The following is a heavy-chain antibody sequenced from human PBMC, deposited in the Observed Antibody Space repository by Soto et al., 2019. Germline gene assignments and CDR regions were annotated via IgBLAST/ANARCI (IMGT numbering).Heavy chain of an antibody. CDR3: AKAVAGTKLYGMDV. CDR1: GGSFSGYY. CDR2: INHSGST. V-gene: IGHV4-34*01. Sequence: SETLSLTCAVYGGSFSGYYWSWIRQPPGKGLEWIGEINHSGSTNYNPSLKSRVTISVDTSKNQFSLKLSSVTAADTAVYYCAKAVAGTKLYGMDVWGQGTTVTV. D-gene: IGHD6-19*01. J-gene: IGHJ6*02.